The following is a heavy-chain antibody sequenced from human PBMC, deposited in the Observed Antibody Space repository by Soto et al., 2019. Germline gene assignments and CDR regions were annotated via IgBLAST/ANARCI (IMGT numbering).Heavy chain of an antibody. D-gene: IGHD6-19*01. J-gene: IGHJ5*02. CDR3: ANDWGSSGWYTDWFDP. V-gene: IGHV3-30*18. Sequence: QVQLVESGGGVVQPGRSLRLSCAASGFTFSSYGMHWVRQAPGKGLEWVAVISYDGSNKYYADSVKGRFTISRDNSKNSLYLQLNSLRAADAAVYYCANDWGSSGWYTDWFDPWGQGTLVTVSS. CDR1: GFTFSSYG. CDR2: ISYDGSNK.